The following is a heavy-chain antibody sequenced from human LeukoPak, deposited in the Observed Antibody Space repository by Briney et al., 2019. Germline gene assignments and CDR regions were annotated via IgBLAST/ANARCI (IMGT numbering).Heavy chain of an antibody. CDR3: ARVGYSDGSEEKYYHYYYMGV. V-gene: IGHV1-8*03. CDR1: GYTFTSYD. D-gene: IGHD5-18*01. CDR2: TNPNSGNT. J-gene: IGHJ6*03. Sequence: GASVKVSCKASGYTFTSYDIEWVRQAPGQGLERMGWTNPNSGNTGYAQKFQGRVTITRYTSISTAYMELRSLRSEDAAVSYCARVGYSDGSEEKYYHYYYMGVWGKGTTVTVSS.